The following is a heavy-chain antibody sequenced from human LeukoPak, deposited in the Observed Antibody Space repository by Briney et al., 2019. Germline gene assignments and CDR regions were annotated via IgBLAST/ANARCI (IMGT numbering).Heavy chain of an antibody. D-gene: IGHD7-27*01. CDR2: MRSDGSDI. CDR1: GFTFNTYG. J-gene: IGHJ4*02. Sequence: PGGSLRLSCEASGFTFNTYGMHWVRQAPGKGLEWVAVMRSDGSDIYYADSVKGRFTISRDNFKNTLYLQMNSLRAEDTAVYYCARDQSPKWGSGERYFDYWGQGTLVTVSS. CDR3: ARDQSPKWGSGERYFDY. V-gene: IGHV3-33*01.